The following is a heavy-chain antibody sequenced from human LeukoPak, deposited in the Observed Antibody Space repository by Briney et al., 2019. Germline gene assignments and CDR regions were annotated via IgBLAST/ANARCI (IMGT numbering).Heavy chain of an antibody. CDR1: GGSISSDDYY. J-gene: IGHJ5*02. CDR3: ARVDLYSSSWRASNWFDP. V-gene: IGHV4-30-4*01. D-gene: IGHD6-13*01. CDR2: IYYSGST. Sequence: SETLSLTCTVSGGSISSDDYYWSWIRQPPGKGLEWIGYIYYSGSTYYNPSLKSRVTISVDTSKNQFSLRLSSVTAADTAVYYCARVDLYSSSWRASNWFDPWGQGTLVTVSS.